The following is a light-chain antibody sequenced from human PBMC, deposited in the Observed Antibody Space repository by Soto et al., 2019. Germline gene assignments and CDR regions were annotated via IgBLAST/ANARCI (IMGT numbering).Light chain of an antibody. CDR3: QQYGSSGT. CDR1: QTVNSSY. J-gene: IGKJ1*01. CDR2: GAS. Sequence: EIVLTQSPATLSVSPGERATLSCRASQTVNSSYLAWYQRKPGQAPRLLIYGASNRATGIPDRFSGSGSGTDFTLTISRLEPEDFAVYYCQQYGSSGTFGQGTKVDIK. V-gene: IGKV3-20*01.